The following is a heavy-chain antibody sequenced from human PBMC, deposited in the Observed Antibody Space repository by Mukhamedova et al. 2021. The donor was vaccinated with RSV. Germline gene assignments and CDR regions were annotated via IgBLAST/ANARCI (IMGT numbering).Heavy chain of an antibody. V-gene: IGHV3-30*18. J-gene: IGHJ4*01. CDR1: SSYG. CDR3: AKDGGDTVMVRGRGYFDY. Sequence: SSYGMHWVRQAPGKGLEWVAVISYDGSNKYYADSVKGRFTISRDNSKNTLYLQMNSLRAEDTAVYYCAKDGGDTVMVRGRGYFDY. CDR2: ISYDGSNK. D-gene: IGHD5-18*01.